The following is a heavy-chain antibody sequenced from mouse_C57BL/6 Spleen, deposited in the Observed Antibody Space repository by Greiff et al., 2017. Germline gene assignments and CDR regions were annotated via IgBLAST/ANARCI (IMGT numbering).Heavy chain of an antibody. Sequence: VHLVESGAELVKPGASVKISCKASGYAFSSYWMNWVKQRPGKGLEWIGQIYPGDGDTNYNGKFKGKATLTADKSSSTAYMQLSSLTSEDSAVYFCARVRVITTVVATTDAMDYWGQGTSVTVSS. J-gene: IGHJ4*01. CDR3: ARVRVITTVVATTDAMDY. D-gene: IGHD1-1*01. CDR2: IYPGDGDT. CDR1: GYAFSSYW. V-gene: IGHV1-80*01.